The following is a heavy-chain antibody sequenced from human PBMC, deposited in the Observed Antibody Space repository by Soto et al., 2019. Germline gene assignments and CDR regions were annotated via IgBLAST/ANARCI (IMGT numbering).Heavy chain of an antibody. V-gene: IGHV3-23*04. CDR1: GFTFSDYA. CDR3: AKDSRNVAVSAARVYGMDV. D-gene: IGHD2-2*01. J-gene: IGHJ6*02. Sequence: EVQVVESGGGVVPPGGSLRLSCAGSGFTFSDYAMTWVRQAPGKGLEGVSTTRGKGEDTYYGDSAKGRFTVSRDNSKNTLYLEMSSVRAEDTAVYYCAKDSRNVAVSAARVYGMDVWGQGTTVTVSS. CDR2: TRGKGEDT.